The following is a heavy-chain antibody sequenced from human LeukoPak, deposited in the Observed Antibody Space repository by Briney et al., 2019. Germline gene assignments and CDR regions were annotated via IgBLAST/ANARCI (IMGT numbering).Heavy chain of an antibody. J-gene: IGHJ4*02. D-gene: IGHD2-15*01. CDR3: ARDYCSGGSCQLDY. CDR2: FYSGGKT. Sequence: SGGSLRLSCAASGFTVSSSYMSWVRQAPGKGLEWVSVFYSGGKTYYTDSVKGRFTISRDNSKNTLYLQMNSLRAEDTAVYYCARDYCSGGSCQLDYWGQGTLVTVSS. V-gene: IGHV3-53*01. CDR1: GFTVSSSY.